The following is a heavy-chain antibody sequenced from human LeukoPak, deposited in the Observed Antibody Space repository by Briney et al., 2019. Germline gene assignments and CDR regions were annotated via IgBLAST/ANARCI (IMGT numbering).Heavy chain of an antibody. Sequence: GESLKISCRGSGYSFTNYWIGWVRQMPGKGLEWMGLIYPGDSDTRYSPSFQGQVTISADKSISTAYLQWSSLKASDTAMYFCARRARTGSQYYFDNWGQGTLVTVSS. CDR1: GYSFTNYW. D-gene: IGHD1-26*01. CDR2: IYPGDSDT. CDR3: ARRARTGSQYYFDN. J-gene: IGHJ4*02. V-gene: IGHV5-51*01.